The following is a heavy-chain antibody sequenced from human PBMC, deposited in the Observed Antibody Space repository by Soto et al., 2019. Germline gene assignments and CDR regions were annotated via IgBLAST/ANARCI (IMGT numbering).Heavy chain of an antibody. CDR1: GFTFSTYC. J-gene: IGHJ4*02. D-gene: IGHD1-26*01. CDR2: ISGRDEST. Sequence: GGSLRLSCAASGFTFSTYCMSWVRQTPGKGLEWVTSISGRDESTYYADSVKGRFTISRDNSENTIYLQMISLRADDTAVYYCAKDRLSGSYHRYFDSWGQGTLVTVSS. V-gene: IGHV3-23*01. CDR3: AKDRLSGSYHRYFDS.